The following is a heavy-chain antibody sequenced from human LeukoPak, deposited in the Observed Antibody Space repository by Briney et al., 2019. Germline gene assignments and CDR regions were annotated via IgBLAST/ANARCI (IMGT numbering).Heavy chain of an antibody. D-gene: IGHD3-10*01. V-gene: IGHV4-34*01. CDR2: INHSGST. Sequence: SETLSLTCAVYGGSFSGYYWSWIRQPPGKGLEWIGEINHSGSTNYNPSLKSRVTISVDTSKNQFSLKLSSVTAADTAVYYCARAVVLLWSGANWFDPWGQGTLVTVSS. CDR1: GGSFSGYY. CDR3: ARAVVLLWSGANWFDP. J-gene: IGHJ5*02.